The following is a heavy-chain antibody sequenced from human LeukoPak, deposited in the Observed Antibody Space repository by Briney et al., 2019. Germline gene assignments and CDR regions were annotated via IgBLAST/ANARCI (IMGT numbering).Heavy chain of an antibody. J-gene: IGHJ6*02. CDR3: ARRHYYGSGSYYSFGMDV. CDR1: GYSFTSYW. Sequence: GESLKISCKGSGYSFTSYWFGWVRQMPGKGLEWMGIIYPGDSDTRYSPSFQGQVTISADKSISTAYLQWSSLKASDTAMYYCARRHYYGSGSYYSFGMDVWGQGTTVTVSS. V-gene: IGHV5-51*01. CDR2: IYPGDSDT. D-gene: IGHD3-10*01.